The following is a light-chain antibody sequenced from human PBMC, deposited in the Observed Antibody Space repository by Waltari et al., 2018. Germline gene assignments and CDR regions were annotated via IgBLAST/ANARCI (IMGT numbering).Light chain of an antibody. CDR1: QSLVHSNGNTY. J-gene: IGKJ2*03. Sequence: DVVMTQSPLPLPITPGQPASISCRSSQSLVHSNGNTYLSWYQQKPGQPPRRLIYEVSNQDSGVPDRFSGSGAGTDFTLKISRVEAEDVGLYYCGQGTHLPYSFGQGTKVEIK. CDR3: GQGTHLPYS. CDR2: EVS. V-gene: IGKV2-30*02.